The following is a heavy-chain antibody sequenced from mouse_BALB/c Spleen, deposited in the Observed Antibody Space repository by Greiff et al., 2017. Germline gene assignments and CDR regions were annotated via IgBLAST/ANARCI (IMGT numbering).Heavy chain of an antibody. D-gene: IGHD4-1*01. V-gene: IGHV5-6*01. CDR1: GFTFSSYG. J-gene: IGHJ2*01. Sequence: EVQLVESGGDLVKPGGSLKLSCAASGFTFSSYGMSWVRQTPDKRLEWVATISSGGSYTYYPDSVKGRFTISRDNAKNTLYLQMSSLKSEDTAMYYCARDLLGLGDYWGQGTTLTVSS. CDR2: ISSGGSYT. CDR3: ARDLLGLGDY.